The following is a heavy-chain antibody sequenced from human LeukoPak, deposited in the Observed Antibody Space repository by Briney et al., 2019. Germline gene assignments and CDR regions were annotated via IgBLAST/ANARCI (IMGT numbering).Heavy chain of an antibody. CDR1: GYNSIGHY. V-gene: IGHV1-2*02. CDR3: TSLYDVLTGHYRFDY. CDR2: INPNSGGT. Sequence: ASVKVSCKASGYNSIGHYMHWVRQAPGQGLEWMGWINPNSGGTKYSQKFQGRVTMTRDTSISTAYMELSRLRSDDTATYYCTSLYDVLTGHYRFDYWGQGTLVTVSS. J-gene: IGHJ4*02. D-gene: IGHD3-9*01.